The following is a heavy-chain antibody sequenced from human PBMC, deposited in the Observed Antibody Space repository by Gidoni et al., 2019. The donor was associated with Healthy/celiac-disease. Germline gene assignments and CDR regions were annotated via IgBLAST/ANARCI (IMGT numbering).Heavy chain of an antibody. Sequence: EVQLVVSGGGLVQPGGSLRLSCADSGFTVSSNYMSWVRQTPGKGLEWVSVIYSGGSTYYADSVKGRFTISRDNSKNTLYLQMNSLRAEDTAVYYCARGGITMVRGVLDYWGQGTLVTVSS. V-gene: IGHV3-66*01. CDR1: GFTVSSNY. CDR2: IYSGGST. J-gene: IGHJ4*02. CDR3: ARGGITMVRGVLDY. D-gene: IGHD3-10*01.